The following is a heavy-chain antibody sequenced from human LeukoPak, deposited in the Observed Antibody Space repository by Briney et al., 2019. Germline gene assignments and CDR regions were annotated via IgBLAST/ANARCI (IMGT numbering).Heavy chain of an antibody. Sequence: SVKVSCKASGGTFSSYAISLVRQAPGQGLEWIGRIIPIFGTANYAQKFQGRVTITTDESTSTAYMELSSLRSEDTAVYYCARRAPYYYDSSGHDAFDIWGQGTMVTVSS. V-gene: IGHV1-69*05. CDR3: ARRAPYYYDSSGHDAFDI. CDR1: GGTFSSYA. CDR2: IIPIFGTA. D-gene: IGHD3-22*01. J-gene: IGHJ3*02.